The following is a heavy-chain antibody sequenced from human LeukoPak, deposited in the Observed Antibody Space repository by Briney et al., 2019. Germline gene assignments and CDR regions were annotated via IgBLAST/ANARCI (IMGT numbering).Heavy chain of an antibody. J-gene: IGHJ4*02. CDR3: ARRHYEILSGYPS. Sequence: SETLSLTCAVYGGSFSGYYWSWIRQPPGKGLEWIGEIIHSGSPNYNPSLKSRVTMSIDTSKNQFSLNLSSVTAADTAVYYCARRHYEILSGYPSWGQGILVTVSS. CDR2: IIHSGSP. D-gene: IGHD3-9*01. CDR1: GGSFSGYY. V-gene: IGHV4-34*12.